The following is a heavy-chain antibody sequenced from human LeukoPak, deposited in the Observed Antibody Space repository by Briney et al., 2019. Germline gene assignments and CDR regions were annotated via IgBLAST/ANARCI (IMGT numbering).Heavy chain of an antibody. J-gene: IGHJ4*02. Sequence: ASVKVSCKASGYTFTSYYMHWVRQAPGQGLEWMGIINPSGVSTTYAQKFQGRVTMTRDTSTSTVHMELSSLRSEDTAVYYCARVSGGGYYDSSGYYYFDYWGQGTLVTVSS. CDR2: INPSGVST. CDR3: ARVSGGGYYDSSGYYYFDY. CDR1: GYTFTSYY. D-gene: IGHD3-22*01. V-gene: IGHV1-46*01.